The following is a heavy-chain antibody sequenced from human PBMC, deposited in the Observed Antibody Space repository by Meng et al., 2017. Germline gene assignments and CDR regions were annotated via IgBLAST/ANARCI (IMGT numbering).Heavy chain of an antibody. Sequence: QLTLKDSGPTLVKPTQTLTLTCTFSGFSLSTSGVGVGWIRQPPGKALEWLALIYWNDDKRYSPSLKSRLTITKDTSKNQVVLTMTNMDPVDTATYYCAHTVRYYYGSGSYGYWGQGTLVTVSS. J-gene: IGHJ4*02. CDR2: IYWNDDK. CDR1: GFSLSTSGVG. CDR3: AHTVRYYYGSGSYGY. D-gene: IGHD3-10*01. V-gene: IGHV2-5*01.